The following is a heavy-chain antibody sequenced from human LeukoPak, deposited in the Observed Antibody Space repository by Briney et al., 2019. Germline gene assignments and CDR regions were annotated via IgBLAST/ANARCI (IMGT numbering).Heavy chain of an antibody. CDR2: ISSNSDYI. D-gene: IGHD2-21*01. CDR1: GFTFSSYH. J-gene: IGHJ4*02. V-gene: IGHV3-21*01. CDR3: ARGLCGGDCYDY. Sequence: GGSLRLSCAASGFTFSSYHINWVRQAPGKGLEWVSSISSNSDYIYYADSVKGRFTIPRDNAKNSLYLQMNSLRAEDTAVYYCARGLCGGDCYDYWGQGTLVTVSS.